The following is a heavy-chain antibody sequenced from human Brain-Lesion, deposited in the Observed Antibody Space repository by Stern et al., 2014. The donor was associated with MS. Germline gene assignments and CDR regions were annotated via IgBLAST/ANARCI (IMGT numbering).Heavy chain of an antibody. V-gene: IGHV3-23*04. CDR3: AKGLRRQLVPFDS. Sequence: EVHLVESGGGLVQPGGSLRLSCAASGFSFSIYAMNWVRQAPGKGLEWVSAIRGSGGSPYYAASVTGRFTISRDISKNTLYLQMNPLRADDTAVYYCAKGLRRQLVPFDSWGQGTLVTVAS. J-gene: IGHJ4*02. CDR2: IRGSGGSP. CDR1: GFSFSIYA. D-gene: IGHD6-13*01.